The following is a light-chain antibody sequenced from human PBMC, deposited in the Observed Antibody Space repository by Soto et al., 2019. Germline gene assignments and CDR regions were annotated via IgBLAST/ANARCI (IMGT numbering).Light chain of an antibody. CDR3: CSYAGSFSVV. J-gene: IGLJ2*01. V-gene: IGLV2-23*01. Sequence: QAASVSGSPGQSITISCTGTHSDVGSYNLVSWYQQHPGKAPKLMFYEGTKRPSGVSDRFSGSKSGNTASLTISGLEAEDEADYYCCSYAGSFSVVFGGGTKLTVL. CDR1: HSDVGSYNL. CDR2: EGT.